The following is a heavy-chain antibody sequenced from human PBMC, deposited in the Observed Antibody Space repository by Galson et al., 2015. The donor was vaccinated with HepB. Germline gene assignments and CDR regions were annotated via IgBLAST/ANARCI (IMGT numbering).Heavy chain of an antibody. CDR2: ISYDGSNK. J-gene: IGHJ4*02. Sequence: SLRLSCAASGFTFSSYAMHWVRQAPGKGLEWVAVISYDGSNKYYADSVKGRFTISRDNSKNTLYLQMNSLRAEDTAVYYCARAGDYVWGRHYYFDYWGQGTLVTVSS. V-gene: IGHV3-30-3*01. D-gene: IGHD3-16*01. CDR3: ARAGDYVWGRHYYFDY. CDR1: GFTFSSYA.